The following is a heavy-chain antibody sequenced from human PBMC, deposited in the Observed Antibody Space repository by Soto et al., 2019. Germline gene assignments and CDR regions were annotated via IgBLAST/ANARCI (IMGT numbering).Heavy chain of an antibody. V-gene: IGHV3-48*02. CDR2: ISGSSDTI. CDR3: ARDHGGSTWFVGIYYYFGVDV. Sequence: EVQLVESGGGLVQPGGSLRRSCAASGFTLSSYNMNWVRQAPGKGLKWVYYISGSSDTIYYADSVKGRFTISRDNAKNALYLQMDSLRDEDTAVYYCARDHGGSTWFVGIYYYFGVDVWGQGTTVTVSS. CDR1: GFTLSSYN. J-gene: IGHJ6*02. D-gene: IGHD6-13*01.